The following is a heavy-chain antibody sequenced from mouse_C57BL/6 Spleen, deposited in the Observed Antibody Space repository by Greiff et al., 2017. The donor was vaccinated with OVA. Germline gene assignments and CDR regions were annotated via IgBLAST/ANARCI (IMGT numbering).Heavy chain of an antibody. Sequence: QVQLQQPGAELVKPGASVKLSCKASGYTFTSYWMQWVKQRPGQGLEWIGEIDPSDSYTNYNQKFKGKATLTVDTSSSTAYMQLSSLTSEDSAVYYCARHGSIYDAMDYWGQGTSVTVSS. CDR2: IDPSDSYT. J-gene: IGHJ4*01. D-gene: IGHD1-1*01. V-gene: IGHV1-50*01. CDR1: GYTFTSYW. CDR3: ARHGSIYDAMDY.